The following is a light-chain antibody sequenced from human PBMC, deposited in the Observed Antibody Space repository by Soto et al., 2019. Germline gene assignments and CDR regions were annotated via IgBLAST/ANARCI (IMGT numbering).Light chain of an antibody. CDR2: GAS. CDR3: LQYCGSPRT. Sequence: EIVLTQSPGTLSLSPGERATLSCRASQSVSNNYLAWYQQRPGQAPRLLIYGASSRATGIPDRFSGSGSGTDFTLTISRLEPEDFAVYYCLQYCGSPRTFGQGTKVEIK. CDR1: QSVSNNY. V-gene: IGKV3-20*01. J-gene: IGKJ1*01.